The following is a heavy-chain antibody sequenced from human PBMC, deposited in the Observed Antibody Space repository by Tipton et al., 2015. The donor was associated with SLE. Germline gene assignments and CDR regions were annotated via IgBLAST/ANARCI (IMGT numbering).Heavy chain of an antibody. J-gene: IGHJ2*01. CDR2: IYYSGNT. Sequence: TLSLTCTVSGGSISSGSYYWSWIRQPPGKGLEWIGSIYYSGNTYYNPSLKSRVTISVNSSKNQFSLHLNSVTAADTAVYYCAGHQAEDWYFHLWGRGTLVTVSS. V-gene: IGHV4-39*01. CDR1: GGSISSGSYY. D-gene: IGHD1-14*01. CDR3: AGHQAEDWYFHL.